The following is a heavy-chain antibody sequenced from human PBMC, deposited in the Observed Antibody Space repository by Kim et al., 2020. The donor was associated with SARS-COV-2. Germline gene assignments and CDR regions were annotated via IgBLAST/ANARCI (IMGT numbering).Heavy chain of an antibody. CDR1: GFTFSSYA. CDR3: AQATGLGVDYHAMDV. Sequence: GGSLRLSCAASGFTFSSYAMNWVRQAPGKGLEWVSASGSGGSTYYADSMKGRFTSSRDNSKNTRYLQINSLRAEDTAIYYCAQATGLGVDYHAMDVWGQGTSVAVSS. V-gene: IGHV3-23*01. J-gene: IGHJ6*02. CDR2: SGSGGST. D-gene: IGHD7-27*01.